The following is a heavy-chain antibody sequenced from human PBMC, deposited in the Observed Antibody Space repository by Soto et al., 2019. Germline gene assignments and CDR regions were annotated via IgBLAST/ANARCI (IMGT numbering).Heavy chain of an antibody. V-gene: IGHV4-59*01. Sequence: SETLSLTCTVSGGSISSYYWSWIRQPPGKGLEWIGCLYYSGSTNYNPSLRSRVTMSVDTSKNQFSLELSSVTAADTAMYYCARDGSGRAVEYWGQGTLVTVSS. CDR1: GGSISSYY. CDR2: LYYSGST. D-gene: IGHD6-19*01. J-gene: IGHJ4*02. CDR3: ARDGSGRAVEY.